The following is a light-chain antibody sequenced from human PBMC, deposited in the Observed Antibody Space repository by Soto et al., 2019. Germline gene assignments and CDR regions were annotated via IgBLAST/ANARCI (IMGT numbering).Light chain of an antibody. J-gene: IGKJ1*01. CDR3: QQYQNLWT. CDR2: RAS. V-gene: IGKV3D-15*01. Sequence: EIGMTLSPATLSVSPGERATLSCSASPTIYRNVAWYQQSPGQPPRLLIYRASSRATGIPAWFSGSGSGTEFTLTTSSLQSEDFAVYYCQQYQNLWTFGQGTKGDIK. CDR1: PTIYRN.